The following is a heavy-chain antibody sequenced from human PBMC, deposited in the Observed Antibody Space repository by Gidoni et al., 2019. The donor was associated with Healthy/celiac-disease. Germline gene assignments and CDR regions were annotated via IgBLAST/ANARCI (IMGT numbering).Heavy chain of an antibody. V-gene: IGHV4-34*01. CDR1: GRSCSGYY. CDR2: INPSGST. Sequence: QVQLQQWGAGLLKPSETLPLTCAVYGRSCSGYYWSWIRQPPGKGLEWIGEINPSGSTNYNPTLKSRVTISVDTSKNQFSLKLSSVTAADTAVYYCARRDEERGLSAFDIWGQGTMVTVSS. CDR3: ARRDEERGLSAFDI. J-gene: IGHJ3*02.